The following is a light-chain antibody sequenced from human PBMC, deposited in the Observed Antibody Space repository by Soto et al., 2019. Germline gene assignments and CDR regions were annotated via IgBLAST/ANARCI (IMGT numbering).Light chain of an antibody. CDR1: QTISSN. Sequence: EIVMTQSPATLSVSPGERVTLSCRASQTISSNLAWYQQKPGQAPRLLIFGASTRAADIPDRFTGSGFGTEFTLTICGLQSGDCAVYFCQHYNDWQTFGQGTRVEVK. CDR3: QHYNDWQT. J-gene: IGKJ1*01. CDR2: GAS. V-gene: IGKV3-15*01.